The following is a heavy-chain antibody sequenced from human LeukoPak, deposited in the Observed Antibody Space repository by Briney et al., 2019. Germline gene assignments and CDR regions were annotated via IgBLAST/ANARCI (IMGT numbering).Heavy chain of an antibody. D-gene: IGHD3-22*01. V-gene: IGHV4-30-2*01. CDR2: IYHSGST. J-gene: IGHJ3*02. CDR3: ARGYYYDSSGSDAFDI. Sequence: NPSETLSLTCTVSGGSISSGGYYWSWIRQPPGKGLEWIGYIYHSGSTYYNPSLKSRVTISVDTSKNQFSLKLSSVTAADTAVYYCARGYYYDSSGSDAFDIWGQGTMVTVSS. CDR1: GGSISSGGYY.